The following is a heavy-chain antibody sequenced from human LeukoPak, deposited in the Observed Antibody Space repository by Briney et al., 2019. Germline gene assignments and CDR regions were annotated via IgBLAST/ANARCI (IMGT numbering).Heavy chain of an antibody. D-gene: IGHD5-12*01. Sequence: GGSLRLSCAASGFTFSSYWMHWVRHAPGKGLMWVSRINSDGSSTSYADSVKGRFTISRDNANNTLYLQMNSLRAEDTAVFYCARVGQAGYVGYPLDYRGQGTLVTVSS. V-gene: IGHV3-74*01. CDR3: ARVGQAGYVGYPLDY. CDR1: GFTFSSYW. J-gene: IGHJ4*02. CDR2: INSDGSST.